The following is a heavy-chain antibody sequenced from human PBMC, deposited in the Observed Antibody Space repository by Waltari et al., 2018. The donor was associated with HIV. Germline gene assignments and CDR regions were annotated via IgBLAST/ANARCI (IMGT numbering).Heavy chain of an antibody. V-gene: IGHV3-23*01. J-gene: IGHJ4*02. CDR2: IRVGVIT. Sequence: EVQLLDSGGDFVHPGGSLRLSCAASGFTFSDYAMAWVRQAPGKGLDWGSDIRVGVITHYAQSVKGRFTIFRDNFANTLYLQMNNLRVEDTAVYYCVKGTGDTGYYFDYWGQGTLVTVSS. CDR1: GFTFSDYA. CDR3: VKGTGDTGYYFDY. D-gene: IGHD7-27*01.